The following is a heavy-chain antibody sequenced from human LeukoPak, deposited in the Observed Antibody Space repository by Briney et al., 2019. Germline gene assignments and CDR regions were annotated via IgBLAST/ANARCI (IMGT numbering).Heavy chain of an antibody. CDR3: AKDIHDFQSDY. D-gene: IGHD2-2*02. V-gene: IGHV3-7*01. Sequence: GGSLRLSCTASGFTFSNYWMTWVRQAPGKGLEWVASIKQDGSEKQYVGSVRGRFTISRDNAKNLLDLQMDSLTAEDTALYYCAKDIHDFQSDYCGQGTLVTVSS. J-gene: IGHJ4*02. CDR2: IKQDGSEK. CDR1: GFTFSNYW.